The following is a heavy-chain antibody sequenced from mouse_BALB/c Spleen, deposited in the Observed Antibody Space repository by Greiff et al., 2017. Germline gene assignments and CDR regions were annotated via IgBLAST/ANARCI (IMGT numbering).Heavy chain of an antibody. J-gene: IGHJ4*01. CDR1: GFTFSSYA. V-gene: IGHV5-6-5*01. CDR2: ISSGGST. CDR3: ARRGNYVMDY. Sequence: EVQGVESGGGLVKPGGSLKLSCAASGFTFSSYAMSWVRQTPEKRLEWVASISSGGSTYYPDSVKGRFTISRDNARNILYLQMSSLRSEDTAMYYCARRGNYVMDYWGQGTSVTVSS. D-gene: IGHD1-1*01.